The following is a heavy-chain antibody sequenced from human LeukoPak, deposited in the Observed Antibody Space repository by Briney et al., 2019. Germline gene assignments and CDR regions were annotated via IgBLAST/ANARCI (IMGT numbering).Heavy chain of an antibody. CDR3: ASAGGYSYGVDY. Sequence: SETLSLTCTVSGGSISSSSYYWGWIRQPPGKELEWIGSIYYSGSTYYNPSLKSRVTISVDTSKNQFSLKLSSVTAADTAVYYCASAGGYSYGVDYWGQGTLITVSS. D-gene: IGHD5-18*01. V-gene: IGHV4-39*01. J-gene: IGHJ4*02. CDR2: IYYSGST. CDR1: GGSISSSSYY.